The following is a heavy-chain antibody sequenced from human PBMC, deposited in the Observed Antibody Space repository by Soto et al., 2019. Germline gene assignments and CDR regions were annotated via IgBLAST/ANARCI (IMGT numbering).Heavy chain of an antibody. D-gene: IGHD5-12*01. J-gene: IGHJ4*02. V-gene: IGHV1-69*13. CDR2: IIPIFGTA. CDR3: ARVGVSGYELFDY. Sequence: SVKVSWKASGGTFIRYAISWLRQSPGQVLEWMGWIIPIFGTANYAQNFQGRVTITADESTSTAYMELSSLRSEDTAVYYCARVGVSGYELFDYWGQGTLVTVSS. CDR1: GGTFIRYA.